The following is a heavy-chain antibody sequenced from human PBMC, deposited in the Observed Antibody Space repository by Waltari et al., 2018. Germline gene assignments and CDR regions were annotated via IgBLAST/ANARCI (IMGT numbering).Heavy chain of an antibody. CDR3: YRDVFATRD. CDR2: NRTQGGGGTN. J-gene: IGHJ4*02. D-gene: IGHD4-17*01. Sequence: EVQLVESGGGLVQPGRSLRLSCRTSGFTFGDYAMSWVRQAPGKGLEWVQLNRTQGGGGTNRDRAAVKRRFTIPKEDSKKIPYLQINRPKTRGNTLYFWYRDVFATRDWGQGTLVTVAS. CDR1: GFTFGDYA. V-gene: IGHV3-49*04.